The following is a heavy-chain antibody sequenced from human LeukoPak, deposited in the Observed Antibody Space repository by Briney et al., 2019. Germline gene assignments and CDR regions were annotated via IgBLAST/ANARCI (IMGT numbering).Heavy chain of an antibody. V-gene: IGHV1-3*01. CDR3: ASGDYVWGSYRYTGGGFDY. CDR2: INAGNGNT. D-gene: IGHD3-16*02. Sequence: GASVKVSCKASGYTFTSYAMHWVRQAPGQRLEWMGWINAGNGNTKYSQKFQGRVTITRDTSASTAYMELSSLRSEDTAVYYCASGDYVWGSYRYTGGGFDYWGQGTLVTVSS. J-gene: IGHJ4*02. CDR1: GYTFTSYA.